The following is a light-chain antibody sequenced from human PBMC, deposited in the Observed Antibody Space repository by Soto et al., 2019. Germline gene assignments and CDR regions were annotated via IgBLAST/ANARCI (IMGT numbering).Light chain of an antibody. J-gene: IGKJ2*01. V-gene: IGKV3-20*01. CDR2: GAS. Sequence: EIVLTQSPGTLSLSPGERATLSCRASQSVSSSYLAWYQQKPGQAPRLFIYGASSRATGIPDRFSGSGSGTDFTVTIIRLEHEDFEVYYCHQYGSSPPYTFGQGTKLEIK. CDR3: HQYGSSPPYT. CDR1: QSVSSSY.